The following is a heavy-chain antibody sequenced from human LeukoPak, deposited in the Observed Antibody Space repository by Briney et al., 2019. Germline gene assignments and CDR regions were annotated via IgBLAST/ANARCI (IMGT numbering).Heavy chain of an antibody. Sequence: PGGSLRLSCAASGFTFSSYAMIWVRQAPGKGLEWVSAINWNGGSTGYADSVKGRFTISRDNAKNSLYLQMNSLRAEDTALYYCARDTTLYYDGSGFDAFDIWGQGTMVTVSS. D-gene: IGHD3-22*01. CDR3: ARDTTLYYDGSGFDAFDI. CDR1: GFTFSSYA. V-gene: IGHV3-20*04. CDR2: INWNGGST. J-gene: IGHJ3*02.